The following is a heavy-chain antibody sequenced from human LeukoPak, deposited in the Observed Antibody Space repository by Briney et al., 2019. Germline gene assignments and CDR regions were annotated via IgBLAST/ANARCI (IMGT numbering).Heavy chain of an antibody. CDR2: IYYSGST. J-gene: IGHJ4*02. Sequence: SATLSLTCTVSGGSNSSYYWSWIRQPPGKGLEWIGYIYYSGSTNYNPSLKSRVTISVDTSKNQFSLKLSSVTAADTAVYYCARDYGDYRLDYWGQGTLVTVSS. V-gene: IGHV4-59*01. CDR3: ARDYGDYRLDY. D-gene: IGHD4-17*01. CDR1: GGSNSSYY.